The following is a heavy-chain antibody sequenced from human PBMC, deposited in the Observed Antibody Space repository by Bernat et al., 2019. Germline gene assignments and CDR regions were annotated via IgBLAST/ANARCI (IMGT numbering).Heavy chain of an antibody. J-gene: IGHJ6*02. D-gene: IGHD3-16*02. Sequence: QVQLVQSGAEVKKPGSSVKVSCKASGGTFSSYAISWVRQAPGQGLEWMGGIIPIFGTANYAQKFQGSVTITADKSTSTAYMELSGLRSEDTAVYYCASGVITFGGVIVDDYYYYGMDVWGQGTTVTVSS. CDR3: ASGVITFGGVIVDDYYYYGMDV. V-gene: IGHV1-69*06. CDR1: GGTFSSYA. CDR2: IIPIFGTA.